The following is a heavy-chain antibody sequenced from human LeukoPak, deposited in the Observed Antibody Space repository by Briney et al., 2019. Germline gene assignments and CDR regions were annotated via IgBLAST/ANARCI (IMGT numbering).Heavy chain of an antibody. CDR1: GGSISSYY. CDR3: ARGRYHSLDAFDI. J-gene: IGHJ3*02. Sequence: SETLSLTCTVSGGSISSYYWSWIRQPPGKGLEWIGYIYYTGSTSYNPSLKSRVTMSVDTSKNQFSLKLSSVTAADTAVYYCARGRYHSLDAFDIWGQGTMVTVSS. D-gene: IGHD2-2*01. V-gene: IGHV4-59*01. CDR2: IYYTGST.